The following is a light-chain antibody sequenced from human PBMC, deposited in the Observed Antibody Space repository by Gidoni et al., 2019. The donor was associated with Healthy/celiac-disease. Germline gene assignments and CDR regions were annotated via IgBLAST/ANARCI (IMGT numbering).Light chain of an antibody. CDR3: QQSYNTPFT. Sequence: IQMTQSPSYLSASLGDRVTITCRASQSISSYLNWYQQKPGQAPKLLIYAASTLESGVPSRFSGSGSGTDFTLTISSLQSEDFAIYYCQQSYNTPFTFGHGTKVDIK. J-gene: IGKJ3*01. V-gene: IGKV1-39*01. CDR2: AAS. CDR1: QSISSY.